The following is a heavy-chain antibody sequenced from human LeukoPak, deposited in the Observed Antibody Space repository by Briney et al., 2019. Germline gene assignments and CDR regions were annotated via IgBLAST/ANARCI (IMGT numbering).Heavy chain of an antibody. Sequence: GESLKISCKGSGYRFTTYWIGWVRQMPGKGLEWMGIIYPGDSDTRYSPSFQGQVTISADKSISTAYLQWSSLKASDTAMYYCSSGVYDTKFDYWGQRTLVTVSS. CDR1: GYRFTTYW. J-gene: IGHJ4*02. D-gene: IGHD3-22*01. V-gene: IGHV5-51*01. CDR3: SSGVYDTKFDY. CDR2: IYPGDSDT.